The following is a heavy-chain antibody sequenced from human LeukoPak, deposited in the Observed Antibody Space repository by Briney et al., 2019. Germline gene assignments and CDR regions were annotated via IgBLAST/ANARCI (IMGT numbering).Heavy chain of an antibody. V-gene: IGHV3-23*01. Sequence: GGSLRLSCAASGFTFSSYAMSWVRQAPGKGLEWVSAISGSGGSTYYADSVKGRFTIPRDNSKNTLYLQMNSLRAEDTAVYYCAKGRTVVTYFDYWGQGTLVTVSS. J-gene: IGHJ4*02. CDR1: GFTFSSYA. CDR3: AKGRTVVTYFDY. CDR2: ISGSGGST. D-gene: IGHD4-23*01.